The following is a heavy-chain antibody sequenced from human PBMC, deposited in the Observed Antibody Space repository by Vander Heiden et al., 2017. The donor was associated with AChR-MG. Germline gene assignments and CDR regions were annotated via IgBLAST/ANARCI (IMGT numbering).Heavy chain of an antibody. CDR2: ISYDGSNK. J-gene: IGHJ4*02. V-gene: IGHV3-30-3*01. D-gene: IGHD6-19*01. CDR3: ARGGHSSGWYYFDY. Sequence: QVQLVESGGGVVQPGRSLRLSWAASGFTFSSYAMHWVRQAPGKGLEWVAVISYDGSNKYYADSVKGRFTISRDNSKNTLYLQMNSLRAEDTAVYYCARGGHSSGWYYFDYWGQGTLVTVSS. CDR1: GFTFSSYA.